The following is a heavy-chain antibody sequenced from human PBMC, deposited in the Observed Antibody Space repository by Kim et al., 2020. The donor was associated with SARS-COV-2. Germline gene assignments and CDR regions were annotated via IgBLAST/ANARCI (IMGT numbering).Heavy chain of an antibody. CDR3: ARELAAAGIWGYEY. V-gene: IGHV7-4-1*02. D-gene: IGHD6-13*01. CDR1: GYTFTSYA. CDR2: INTNTGNP. Sequence: ASVKVSCKASGYTFTSYAMNWVRQAPGQGLEWMGWINTNTGNPTYVQGFTGRFVFSLDTSVSTAYLQISSLKAEDTAVYYCARELAAAGIWGYEYWGQGTLGTVSS. J-gene: IGHJ4*02.